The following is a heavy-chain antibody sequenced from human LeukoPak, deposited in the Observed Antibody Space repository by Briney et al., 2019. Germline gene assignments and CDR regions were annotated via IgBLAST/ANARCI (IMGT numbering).Heavy chain of an antibody. D-gene: IGHD1-26*01. CDR1: GGTFSSYA. V-gene: IGHV1-69*05. J-gene: IGHJ4*01. Sequence: SVKVSCKASGGTFSSYAISWVRQAPGQGLEWMGGIIPIFGTANYAQKFQGRVTITTDESTSTAYMELSSLRSEDTAVYYCAREGSPGFYYFDYWGRGTLVTVSS. CDR2: IIPIFGTA. CDR3: AREGSPGFYYFDY.